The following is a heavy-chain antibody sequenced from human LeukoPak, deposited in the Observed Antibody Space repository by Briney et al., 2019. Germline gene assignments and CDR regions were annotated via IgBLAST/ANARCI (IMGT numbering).Heavy chain of an antibody. V-gene: IGHV3-20*04. J-gene: IGHJ4*02. CDR1: GFTFDDYG. Sequence: EGSLRLSCAASGFTFDDYGMGWVRQAPGKVLEWVSGINWNGGSTAYADSVKGRFTISRDNGKNSLFLQMNSLRAEDTALYYCAKGEAAAVHGTFDYWGQGTLVTVSS. CDR3: AKGEAAAVHGTFDY. CDR2: INWNGGST. D-gene: IGHD6-13*01.